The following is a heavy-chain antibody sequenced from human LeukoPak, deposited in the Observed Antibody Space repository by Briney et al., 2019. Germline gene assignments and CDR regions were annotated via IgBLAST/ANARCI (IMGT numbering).Heavy chain of an antibody. J-gene: IGHJ4*02. Sequence: GGSLRLSCAASGFTFSSYEMNWVRQAPGKGLEWVSYISSSGSTIYYADSVEGPLTISRENAKNSMYLQMNSLRCEDTAVYYCARSYRGSGGPDYWGQGTLVTVSS. CDR3: ARSYRGSGGPDY. CDR1: GFTFSSYE. D-gene: IGHD3-10*01. V-gene: IGHV3-48*03. CDR2: ISSSGSTI.